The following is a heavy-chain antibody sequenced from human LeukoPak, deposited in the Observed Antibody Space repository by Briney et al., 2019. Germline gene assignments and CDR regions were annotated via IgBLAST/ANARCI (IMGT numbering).Heavy chain of an antibody. CDR3: ATGGKQQLVYYYYYYMDV. Sequence: GASVRVSRKASGYTFTGYYMHWVRQAPGQGLEWMGWINPNSGGTNYAQKFQGRVTMTKDTSISTAYMELSRLRSEDTAVYYCATGGKQQLVYYYYYYMDVWGKGTTVTVSS. V-gene: IGHV1-2*02. CDR2: INPNSGGT. J-gene: IGHJ6*03. D-gene: IGHD6-13*01. CDR1: GYTFTGYY.